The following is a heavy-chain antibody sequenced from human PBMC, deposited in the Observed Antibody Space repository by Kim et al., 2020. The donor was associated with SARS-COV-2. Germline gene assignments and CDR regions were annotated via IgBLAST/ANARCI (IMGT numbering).Heavy chain of an antibody. D-gene: IGHD4-17*01. J-gene: IGHJ4*02. V-gene: IGHV5-10-1*01. Sequence: SPSFQGHVTISADKSISTAYLQGSSLKASDTAMYYCARHGLRWGWYFDYWGQGTLVTVSS. CDR3: ARHGLRWGWYFDY.